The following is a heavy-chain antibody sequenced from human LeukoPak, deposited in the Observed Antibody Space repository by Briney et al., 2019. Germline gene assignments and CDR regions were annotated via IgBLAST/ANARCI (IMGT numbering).Heavy chain of an antibody. CDR3: ARRVELRYFDLLSHPPSDY. V-gene: IGHV3-21*01. CDR1: GFTFSSYR. D-gene: IGHD3-9*01. J-gene: IGHJ4*02. CDR2: ISSSSSYL. Sequence: GGSLRLSCAASGFTFSSYRLNWVRQAPGKGLEGVGCISSSSSYLYYAELVKGRFTISSDNAKNFLYLQVNSMRAADTAGYCRARRVELRYFDLLSHPPSDYWGQGTLVTVSS.